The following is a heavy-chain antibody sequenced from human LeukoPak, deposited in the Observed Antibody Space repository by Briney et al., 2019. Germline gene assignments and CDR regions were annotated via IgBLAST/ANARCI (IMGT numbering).Heavy chain of an antibody. J-gene: IGHJ5*02. CDR1: GFTFSSYA. D-gene: IGHD2-2*01. Sequence: GGSLRLSCAASGFTFSSYAMSWVRQAPGKGLEWVSAISGNGGSTYYADSVKGRFTISKDTSKNTLYLQMNSLRAEDTAVYYCAEGRTRSLEFDPWGQGTLVTVSS. CDR2: ISGNGGST. CDR3: AEGRTRSLEFDP. V-gene: IGHV3-23*01.